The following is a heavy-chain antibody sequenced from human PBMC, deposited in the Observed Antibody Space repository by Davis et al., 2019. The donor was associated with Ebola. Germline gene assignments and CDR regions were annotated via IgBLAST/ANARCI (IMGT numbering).Heavy chain of an antibody. D-gene: IGHD4-23*01. J-gene: IGHJ4*02. CDR2: ISYDGSNK. V-gene: IGHV3-30-3*02. Sequence: PGGSLRLSCAASGFTFSSYAMHWVRQAPGKGLEWVAVISYDGSNKYYADSVKGRFTISRDNSKNTLYLQMNSLRAEDTAVYYCAKRTVVIDYWGQGTLVTVSS. CDR3: AKRTVVIDY. CDR1: GFTFSSYA.